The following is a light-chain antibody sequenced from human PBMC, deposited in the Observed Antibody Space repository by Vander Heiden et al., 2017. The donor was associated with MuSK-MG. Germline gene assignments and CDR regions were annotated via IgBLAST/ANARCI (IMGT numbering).Light chain of an antibody. V-gene: IGLV2-23*02. CDR3: CSYAGSSTLV. CDR2: EVS. Sequence: QSALTQPASGSGSPGQSITISCTGTSSDAGSYNLVSWYQQHPGKAPKLMIYEVSKRPSGVSNRFSGSKSGNTASLTISGLQAEDEADYYCCSYAGSSTLVFGGGTKLTVL. J-gene: IGLJ3*02. CDR1: SSDAGSYNL.